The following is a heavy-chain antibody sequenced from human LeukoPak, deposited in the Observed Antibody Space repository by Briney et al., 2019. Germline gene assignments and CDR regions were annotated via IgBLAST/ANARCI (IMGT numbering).Heavy chain of an antibody. Sequence: SETLSLTCTVSGGSISSSCYYWDWLRQPPGQGLEWIGNFYYSGSTYYNPSLKSRVTVSVDTSKNQFSLKLNSVTAADTAVYYCASHHSGASPSDAFDIWGQGTMVTVSS. D-gene: IGHD5-12*01. J-gene: IGHJ3*02. V-gene: IGHV4-39*01. CDR1: GGSISSSCYY. CDR2: FYYSGST. CDR3: ASHHSGASPSDAFDI.